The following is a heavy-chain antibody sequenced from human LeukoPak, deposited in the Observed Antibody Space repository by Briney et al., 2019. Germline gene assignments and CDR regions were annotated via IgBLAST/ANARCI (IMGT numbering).Heavy chain of an antibody. CDR2: ITGSGGNT. CDR3: AKSPTHGLALPDY. CDR1: GFTFSSYA. J-gene: IGHJ4*02. Sequence: GGSLRLSCAASGFTFSSYAMSWVRQAPGKGLKWVSAITGSGGNTYYADSAQGRFTISRDNSKNTLYLQMNSLRAKDTAVYYCAKSPTHGLALPDYWGQGTLVTVSS. D-gene: IGHD6-19*01. V-gene: IGHV3-23*01.